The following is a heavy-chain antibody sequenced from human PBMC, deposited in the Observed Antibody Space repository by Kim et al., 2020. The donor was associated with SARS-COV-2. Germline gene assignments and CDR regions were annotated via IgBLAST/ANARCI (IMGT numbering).Heavy chain of an antibody. Sequence: SQTLSLTCVISGESVSTNSAAWHWIRQSPSRGLEWLGRTYYRSRWYNDYAVSVKSRTTFNPDTSRNQFSLQLNSVTPEDTAVYYCARVVSGTGAFDIWGQGTIVTVSS. CDR1: GESVSTNSAA. CDR3: ARVVSGTGAFDI. V-gene: IGHV6-1*01. J-gene: IGHJ3*02. D-gene: IGHD6-6*01. CDR2: TYYRSRWYN.